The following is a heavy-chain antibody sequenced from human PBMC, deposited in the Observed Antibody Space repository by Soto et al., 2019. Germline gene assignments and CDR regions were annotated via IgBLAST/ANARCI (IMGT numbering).Heavy chain of an antibody. CDR2: IRSKANSYAT. CDR1: GFTFSGSA. J-gene: IGHJ4*02. Sequence: GGSLRLSCAVSGFTFSGSAMHWVRQASGKGLEWVGRIRSKANSYATAYAASVKGRFAISRDDSKNTAYLQMNSLKTEDTAVYYCTRLYDNGFDYWGQGTLVTVSS. CDR3: TRLYDNGFDY. D-gene: IGHD3-9*01. V-gene: IGHV3-73*01.